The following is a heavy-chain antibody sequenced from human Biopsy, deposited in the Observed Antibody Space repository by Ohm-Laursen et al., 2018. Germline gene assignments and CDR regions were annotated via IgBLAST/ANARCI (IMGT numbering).Heavy chain of an antibody. D-gene: IGHD3-10*01. CDR2: ISPSSGGT. J-gene: IGHJ5*02. CDR3: ARGLPRIAPMVRGRRTWFDP. Sequence: SVKVSCKASGYTFTDYFLHWVRQAPGQGPEWMGWISPSSGGTNYAQKFQGRVTMIRDTSATTGYMELSSLRSDDTAVYFCARGLPRIAPMVRGRRTWFDPWGQGTLVTVSS. V-gene: IGHV1-2*02. CDR1: GYTFTDYF.